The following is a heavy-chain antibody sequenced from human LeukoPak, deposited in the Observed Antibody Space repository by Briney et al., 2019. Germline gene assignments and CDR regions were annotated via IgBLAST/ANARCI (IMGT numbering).Heavy chain of an antibody. CDR1: GGSIGSGGYY. CDR3: ARDVVVAAAGTYHGMDV. V-gene: IGHV4-31*03. J-gene: IGHJ6*02. D-gene: IGHD6-13*01. Sequence: SQTLSLTCTVSGGSIGSGGYYWSWIRQHPGKGLEWIGYIYYSGSTYYNPSLKSRVTISVDTSKNQFSLKLSSVTAADTAVYYCARDVVVAAAGTYHGMDVWGQGTTVTVSS. CDR2: IYYSGST.